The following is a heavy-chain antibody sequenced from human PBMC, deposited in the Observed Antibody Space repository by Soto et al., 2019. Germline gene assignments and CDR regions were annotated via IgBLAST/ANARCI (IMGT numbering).Heavy chain of an antibody. Sequence: QVQLVQSGAEVKKPGASVKVSCKASGSTFTDFDINWVRQATGQGLEWMGWVNPKSGNTGYAPKFQGRVSMTRDTPTNTAYMEVSSLRSEDTAVYYCARGLPCASCYNFWGQGTLVTVSS. D-gene: IGHD3-10*01. V-gene: IGHV1-8*01. CDR3: ARGLPCASCYNF. J-gene: IGHJ4*02. CDR2: VNPKSGNT. CDR1: GSTFTDFD.